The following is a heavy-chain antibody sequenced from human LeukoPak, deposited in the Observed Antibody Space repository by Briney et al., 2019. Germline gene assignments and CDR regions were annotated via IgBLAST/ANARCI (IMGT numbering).Heavy chain of an antibody. CDR2: IIPIFGTA. V-gene: IGHV1-69*01. J-gene: IGHJ4*02. D-gene: IGHD3-22*01. CDR3: AKDRDSSGQTIDY. Sequence: SVKVSCKASGGTFSSYAISWVRQAPGQGLEWMGGIIPIFGTANYAQKFQGRVTITADESTSTAYMELSSLRSEDTAVYYCAKDRDSSGQTIDYWGQGTLVTVSS. CDR1: GGTFSSYA.